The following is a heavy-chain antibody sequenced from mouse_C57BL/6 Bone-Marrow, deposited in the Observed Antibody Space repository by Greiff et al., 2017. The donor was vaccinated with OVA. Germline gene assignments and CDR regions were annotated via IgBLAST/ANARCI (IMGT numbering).Heavy chain of an antibody. CDR1: GYTFTSYW. J-gene: IGHJ1*03. D-gene: IGHD1-1*01. CDR3: ASHYCGSSYWYFDV. CDR2: IDPSDSYT. Sequence: QVQLQQPGAELVKPGASVKLSCKASGYTFTSYWMEWVKQRPGQGLEWIGEIDPSDSYTNYNQKFKGKATLTVDTSSSPAYMQLSSLPSEDSAVYYCASHYCGSSYWYFDVWGTGTTVTVSS. V-gene: IGHV1-50*01.